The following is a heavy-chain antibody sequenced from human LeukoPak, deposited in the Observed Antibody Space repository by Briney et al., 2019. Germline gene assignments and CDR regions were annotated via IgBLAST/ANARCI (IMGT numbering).Heavy chain of an antibody. CDR2: IFYSGRT. V-gene: IGHV4-59*01. CDR1: GGSISSYY. CDR3: ARSSEGRYYYDSSGYSYYYYMDV. Sequence: SETLSLTCTVSGGSISSYYWNWIRQPPGKGLEYIGYIFYSGRTNYNPSLKSRVTISVDTSKNQFSLKLSSVTAADTAVYYCARSSEGRYYYDSSGYSYYYYMDVWGKGTTVTISS. D-gene: IGHD3-22*01. J-gene: IGHJ6*03.